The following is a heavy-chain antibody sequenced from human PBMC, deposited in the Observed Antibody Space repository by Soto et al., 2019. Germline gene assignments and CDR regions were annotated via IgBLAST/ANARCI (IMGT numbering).Heavy chain of an antibody. J-gene: IGHJ4*02. CDR3: VRAGGSADY. Sequence: GGSLRLSCAASGFTLFSHWMSWVRQAPGQGLEWVGIVNPDGTDKRYVNSVAGRFTISRDNAENSLCLQMNSLRAEDTAVYYCVRAGGSADYWGPGTLVTVSS. V-gene: IGHV3-7*03. CDR1: GFTLFSHW. D-gene: IGHD1-26*01. CDR2: VNPDGTDK.